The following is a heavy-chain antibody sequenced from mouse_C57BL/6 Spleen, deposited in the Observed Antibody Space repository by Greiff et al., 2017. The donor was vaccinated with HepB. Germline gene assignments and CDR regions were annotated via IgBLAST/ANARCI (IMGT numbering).Heavy chain of an antibody. V-gene: IGHV1-62-2*01. D-gene: IGHD2-14*01. CDR3: ARRRRGEYRGSYYAMDY. CDR2: FYPGSGSI. CDR1: GYTFTEYT. Sequence: QVQLKQSGAELVKPGASVKLSCKASGYTFTEYTIHWVKQRSGQGLEWIGWFYPGSGSIKYNEKFKDKATLTADKSSSTVYMELSRLTSEDSAVYFCARRRRGEYRGSYYAMDYWGQGTSVTVSS. J-gene: IGHJ4*01.